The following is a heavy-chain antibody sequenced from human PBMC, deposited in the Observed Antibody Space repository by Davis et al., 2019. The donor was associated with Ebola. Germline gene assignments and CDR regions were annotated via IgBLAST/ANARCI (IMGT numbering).Heavy chain of an antibody. CDR1: GASISSTW. CDR2: IYHSESA. CDR3: ARLRGGNPGY. V-gene: IGHV4-4*02. Sequence: MPSETLSLTCAVSGASISSTWWSWVRQPPGKGLEWIGEIYHSESANYNPSLKSRVTISGDTSYNQFSLKLSSVTVADTAVYYCARLRGGNPGYWGQGTLVTVSS. D-gene: IGHD4-23*01. J-gene: IGHJ4*02.